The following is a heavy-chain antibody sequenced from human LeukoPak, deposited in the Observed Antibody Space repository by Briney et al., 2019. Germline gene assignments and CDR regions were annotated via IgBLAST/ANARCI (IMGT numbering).Heavy chain of an antibody. V-gene: IGHV1-3*01. CDR2: INAGNGNT. CDR3: ARVNYDYVWGSERAPAHYGMDV. D-gene: IGHD3-16*01. J-gene: IGHJ6*02. CDR1: GGTFSSYA. Sequence: ASVKVSCKASGGTFSSYAISWVRQAPGQGLEWMGRINAGNGNTKYSQKFQGRVTITRDTSASTAYMELSSLRSEDTAVYYCARVNYDYVWGSERAPAHYGMDVWGQGTTVTVSS.